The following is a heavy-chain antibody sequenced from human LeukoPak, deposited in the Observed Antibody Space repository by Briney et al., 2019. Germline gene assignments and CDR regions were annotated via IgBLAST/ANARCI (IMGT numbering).Heavy chain of an antibody. V-gene: IGHV4-39*07. D-gene: IGHD6-13*01. CDR2: IYYSGST. Sequence: NPSETLSLTCTVSGGSISSNSYYWGWIRQPPGKGLEWIGSIYYSGSTYYNPSLKSRVTISVDTSKNQFSLKLSSVTAADTAVYYCARGKQQLVRFDYWGQGTLVTVSS. CDR3: ARGKQQLVRFDY. J-gene: IGHJ4*02. CDR1: GGSISSNSYY.